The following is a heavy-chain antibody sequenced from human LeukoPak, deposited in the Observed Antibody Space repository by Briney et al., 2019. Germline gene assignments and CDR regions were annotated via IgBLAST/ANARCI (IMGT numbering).Heavy chain of an antibody. J-gene: IGHJ4*02. CDR3: ARDNDSRDPPHFDY. D-gene: IGHD3-16*01. CDR1: GYTFTGYY. CDR2: INANSGGT. V-gene: IGHV1-2*02. Sequence: ASVKVSCKASGYTFTGYYLHWVRQAPGQGLEWMGRINANSGGTDYAQKFQGRVTMTRDTSISTAYMELSRLRSEDTAVYYCARDNDSRDPPHFDYWGQGTLVTVSS.